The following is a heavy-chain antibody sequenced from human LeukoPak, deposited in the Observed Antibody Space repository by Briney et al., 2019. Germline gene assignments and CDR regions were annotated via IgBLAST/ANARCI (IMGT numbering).Heavy chain of an antibody. CDR3: AKADYYDSSGYLPSFDY. CDR1: GFSFSDYG. J-gene: IGHJ4*02. Sequence: GGSLRLSCAASGFSFSDYGMHWVRQAPGKGLEWVAVIWYDGSNKYYADSVKGRFTISRDNSKNTLYLQMNSLRAEDTAVYYCAKADYYDSSGYLPSFDYWGQGTLVTVSS. D-gene: IGHD3-22*01. V-gene: IGHV3-33*06. CDR2: IWYDGSNK.